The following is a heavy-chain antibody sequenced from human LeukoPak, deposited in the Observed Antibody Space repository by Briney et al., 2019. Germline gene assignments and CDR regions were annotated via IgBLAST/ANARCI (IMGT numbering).Heavy chain of an antibody. CDR2: ISYDGSNK. V-gene: IGHV3-30-3*01. J-gene: IGHJ5*02. D-gene: IGHD2-2*01. Sequence: GGSLRLSCAASGFTFSSYAMHWVRQAPGKGLEWVAVISYDGSNKYYADSVKGRFTISRDNSKNTLYLQMNSLRAEDTAVYYCAKDPVPPVMINWFAPWAKETLVTASS. CDR3: AKDPVPPVMINWFAP. CDR1: GFTFSSYA.